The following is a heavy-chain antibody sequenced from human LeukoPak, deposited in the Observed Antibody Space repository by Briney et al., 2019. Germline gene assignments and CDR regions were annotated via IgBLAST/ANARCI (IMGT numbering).Heavy chain of an antibody. CDR3: ARAASSDILTGYYNSYYFDY. Sequence: GGSLRLSCAASGFTFDDYGMSWVRQAPGKGLEWVSGINWNGGSTGYADSVKGRFTISRDNAKNSLYLQMNSLRAEDTALYYCARAASSDILTGYYNSYYFDYWGQRTLVTVSS. V-gene: IGHV3-20*04. CDR1: GFTFDDYG. D-gene: IGHD3-9*01. J-gene: IGHJ4*02. CDR2: INWNGGST.